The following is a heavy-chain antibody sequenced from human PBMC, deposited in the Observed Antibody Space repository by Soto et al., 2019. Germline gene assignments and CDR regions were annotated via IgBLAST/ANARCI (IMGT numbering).Heavy chain of an antibody. Sequence: QVRLLQSGAEVKESGASVKVSCEASGYTFTAYYIHWVRQAPGQGLEWMGWINPDTGGTDYAQKFQGWVTMTRDTSITTAFMELASLKIDDTAVYYCARAIARDGSSWYRGGYDSWGQRTLVTVSS. D-gene: IGHD6-13*01. J-gene: IGHJ4*02. CDR3: ARAIARDGSSWYRGGYDS. V-gene: IGHV1-2*04. CDR2: INPDTGGT. CDR1: GYTFTAYY.